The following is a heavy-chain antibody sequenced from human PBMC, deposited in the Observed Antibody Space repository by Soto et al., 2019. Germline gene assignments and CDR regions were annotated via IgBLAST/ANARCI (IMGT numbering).Heavy chain of an antibody. CDR2: VNPILSMS. CDR1: GDTFSLYS. Sequence: QVQLVQSGAAVKRPGSSVKVSCKASGDTFSLYSINWVRQAPGLGLEWMGRVNPILSMSNYAQRFQRRVTMTADKCTSTAYMELSGLRSEETAMYYCATSYGSGYRAFGYCGQGSLVTGSS. V-gene: IGHV1-69*04. D-gene: IGHD3-10*01. CDR3: ATSYGSGYRAFGY. J-gene: IGHJ4*02.